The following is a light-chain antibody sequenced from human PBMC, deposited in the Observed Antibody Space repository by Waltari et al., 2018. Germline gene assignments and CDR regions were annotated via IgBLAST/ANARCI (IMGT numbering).Light chain of an antibody. CDR2: GAS. V-gene: IGKV1-39*01. CDR1: QSISSY. Sequence: DIQMSQSPSSLSASVGDSVTITCRASQSISSYLNWYQQKPGKAPNLLIYGASNLRSGVPSRFSGSGSGTDFTLTISSLQPEDFATYYCQQPYSVPPTFGQGTRLESK. CDR3: QQPYSVPPT. J-gene: IGKJ5*01.